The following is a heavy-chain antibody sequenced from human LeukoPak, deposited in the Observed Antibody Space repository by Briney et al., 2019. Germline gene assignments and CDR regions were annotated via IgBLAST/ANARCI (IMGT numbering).Heavy chain of an antibody. J-gene: IGHJ5*02. V-gene: IGHV1-3*01. CDR1: GDTFTTYT. CDR3: ASKLAARPDNWFDP. D-gene: IGHD6-6*01. CDR2: IDAGNGNT. Sequence: GASVKVSCKASGDTFTTYTIHWVRQAPGQRLGWMGWIDAGNGNTKYSQKFQGRVTITRDTSATTTYMELSSLRSEDTAVYYCASKLAARPDNWFDPWGQGTLVTVSS.